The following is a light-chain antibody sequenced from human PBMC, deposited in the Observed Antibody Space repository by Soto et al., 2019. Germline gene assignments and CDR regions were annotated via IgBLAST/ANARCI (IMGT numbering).Light chain of an antibody. CDR2: GAS. Sequence: EIVLTQSPATLSVSPGERATLSCRASQSVTTNLAWYQQKPGQAPRLLIYGASNRATGIPDRFSGSGSGTDFTLTISSLEPEDFAVYYCQQRSNWPLTLGQGTKVDIK. CDR3: QQRSNWPLT. CDR1: QSVTTN. J-gene: IGKJ1*01. V-gene: IGKV3-11*01.